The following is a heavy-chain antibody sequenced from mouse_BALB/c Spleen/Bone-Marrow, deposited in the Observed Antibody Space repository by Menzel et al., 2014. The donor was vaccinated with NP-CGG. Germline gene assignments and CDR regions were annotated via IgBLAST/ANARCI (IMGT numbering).Heavy chain of an antibody. CDR3: ASAYYGNYG. V-gene: IGHV1-7*01. CDR2: INPSTGYT. CDR1: GYTFTSYW. J-gene: IGHJ1*01. D-gene: IGHD2-10*01. Sequence: VQLQESGAELAKPGASVKMSCKASGYTFTSYWMHWVKQRPGQGLEWTGYINPSTGYTEYNQKFKDKATLTADKSSSTAYMQLSSLTSEDSAVYYCASAYYGNYGWGAGTTVTVAS.